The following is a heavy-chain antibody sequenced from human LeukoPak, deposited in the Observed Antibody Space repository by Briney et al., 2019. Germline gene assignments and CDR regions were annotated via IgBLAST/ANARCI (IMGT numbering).Heavy chain of an antibody. CDR3: ARDLVTVTKGFDI. V-gene: IGHV4-59*11. J-gene: IGHJ3*02. CDR1: DDSFSSHY. CDR2: ISYIGST. D-gene: IGHD4-17*01. Sequence: SETLSLTCAVSDDSFSSHYWTWVRQPPGKGLERIGYISYIGSTNYNPSLKSRVTISIYTSRNQFSLRLSSVTAADTAVYYCARDLVTVTKGFDIWGQGTMVSVSS.